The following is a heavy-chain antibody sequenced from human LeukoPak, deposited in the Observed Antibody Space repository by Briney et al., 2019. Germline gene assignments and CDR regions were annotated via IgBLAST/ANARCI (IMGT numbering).Heavy chain of an antibody. CDR2: ISAYNGNT. J-gene: IGHJ4*02. V-gene: IGHV1-18*01. D-gene: IGHD1-1*01. Sequence: ASVKASCKASGYTFTSYGISWVRQAPGQGLEWMGWISAYNGNTNYAQKLQGRVTMTTDTSTSTAYMELRSLRSDDTAVYYCARDLGELEWSYYFDYWGQGTLVTVSS. CDR3: ARDLGELEWSYYFDY. CDR1: GYTFTSYG.